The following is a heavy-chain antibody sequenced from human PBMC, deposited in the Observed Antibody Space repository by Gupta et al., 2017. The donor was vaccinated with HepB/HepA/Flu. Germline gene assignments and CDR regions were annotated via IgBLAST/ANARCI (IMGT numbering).Heavy chain of an antibody. D-gene: IGHD2-8*01. CDR3: ARAGVSPSKEIDY. J-gene: IGHJ4*02. Sequence: QVQLQESGPGLVKPSETLSLTCTVSGGAVGSTTPFWSWIRQPPGKGLEWIGHVYYNGNTNYNPSLKSRVTISVDTSKNQFSLKVTSVTAADTSIYYCARAGVSPSKEIDYWGQGTLVTVSS. V-gene: IGHV4-61*01. CDR1: GGAVGSTTPF. CDR2: VYYNGNT.